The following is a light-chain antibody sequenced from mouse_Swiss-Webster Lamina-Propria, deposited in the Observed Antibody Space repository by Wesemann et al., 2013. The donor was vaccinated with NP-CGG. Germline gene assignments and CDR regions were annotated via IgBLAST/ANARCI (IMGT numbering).Light chain of an antibody. CDR1: QNVGTN. J-gene: IGKJ5*01. CDR2: SAS. V-gene: IGKV6-15*01. CDR3: QQYNSYPLT. Sequence: DIVMTQSQKFMSTSVGDRVSVTCKASQNVGTNVAWYQQKPGQSPKALIYSASYRYSGVPDRFTGSGSGTDFTLTISNVQSEDLAEYFCQQYNSYPLTFGAGDQAGAET.